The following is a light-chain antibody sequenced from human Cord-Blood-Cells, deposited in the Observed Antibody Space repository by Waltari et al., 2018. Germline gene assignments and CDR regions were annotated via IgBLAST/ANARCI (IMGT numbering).Light chain of an antibody. V-gene: IGKV1-5*01. CDR3: QQYNSYDT. CDR2: DAS. Sequence: IQMTQSPSTLSASVGDRVTITCRASQSISSWLAWYQQKPWKAPKLLIDDASSLESGVPSRFSGSGSGTECTLTSSSLQPDDVATYCCQQYNSYDTFGQGTKVEIK. CDR1: QSISSW. J-gene: IGKJ2*01.